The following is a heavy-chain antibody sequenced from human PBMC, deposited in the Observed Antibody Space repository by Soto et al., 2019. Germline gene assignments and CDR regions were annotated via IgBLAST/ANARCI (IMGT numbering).Heavy chain of an antibody. D-gene: IGHD3-3*01. CDR3: ARHQGPITIFGVVIGTYYYGMDV. Sequence: KASETLSLTCTVSGGSISSSSYYWGWIRQPPGKGLEWIGSIYYSGSTYYNPSLKSRVTISVDTSKNQFSLKLSSVTAADTAVYYCARHQGPITIFGVVIGTYYYGMDVWGQGTTVTVSS. CDR1: GGSISSSSYY. J-gene: IGHJ6*02. V-gene: IGHV4-39*01. CDR2: IYYSGST.